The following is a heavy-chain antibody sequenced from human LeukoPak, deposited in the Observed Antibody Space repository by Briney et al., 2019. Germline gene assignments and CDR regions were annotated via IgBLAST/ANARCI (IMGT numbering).Heavy chain of an antibody. J-gene: IGHJ4*02. V-gene: IGHV3-33*01. CDR3: ARDLRTKYFDY. Sequence: GGSLRLSCAASGFTFSSYAMHWVRQAPGKGLEWVAVIWYDGSNKYYADSVEGRFTVSRDNSKNTLYLQMDSLRAEDTAVYSCARDLRTKYFDYWGQGTLVTVSS. CDR2: IWYDGSNK. CDR1: GFTFSSYA. D-gene: IGHD1-7*01.